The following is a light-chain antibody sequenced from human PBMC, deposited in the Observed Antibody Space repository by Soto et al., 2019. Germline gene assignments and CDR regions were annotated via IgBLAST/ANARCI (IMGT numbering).Light chain of an antibody. CDR2: AAS. J-gene: IGKJ1*01. Sequence: DIQMTQSPSTLSASVGDRVTNTCRASQSIDNWLAWYQQKPGKAPKLLIYAASTLETGVPSRFSGSGSGTEFTLTIKGLQPDDFATYYCQQFSSYSTFGQGTKVDIK. V-gene: IGKV1-5*01. CDR3: QQFSSYST. CDR1: QSIDNW.